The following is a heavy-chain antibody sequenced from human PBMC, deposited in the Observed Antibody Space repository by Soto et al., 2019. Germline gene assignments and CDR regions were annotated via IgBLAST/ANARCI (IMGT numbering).Heavy chain of an antibody. CDR1: GFTFSNYA. CDR2: ISGSGGRS. J-gene: IGHJ4*02. D-gene: IGHD3-16*01. CDR3: AKAYFVWSSEQPYYFDY. V-gene: IGHV3-23*01. Sequence: EVQLLDSGGGLVQPGGSLRLSCAASGFTFSNYAMPWVRQGPGKGLEWVSGISGSGGRSYYADSVKGRFTISRDNSKSTLYLQMNSLTAEDTAVYYCAKAYFVWSSEQPYYFDYWGQGTLVTVSS.